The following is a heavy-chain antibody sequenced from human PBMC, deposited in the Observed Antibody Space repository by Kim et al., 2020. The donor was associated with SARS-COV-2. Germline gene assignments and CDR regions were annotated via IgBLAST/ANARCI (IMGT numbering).Heavy chain of an antibody. V-gene: IGHV3-7*03. CDR3: VRGAETYS. J-gene: IGHJ4*02. CDR2: GSGK. Sequence: GSGKHYVDSVKGRFTSSRDNAKNSLYLQMNSLRAEDTALYYCVRGAETYSWGQGTLVTVSS.